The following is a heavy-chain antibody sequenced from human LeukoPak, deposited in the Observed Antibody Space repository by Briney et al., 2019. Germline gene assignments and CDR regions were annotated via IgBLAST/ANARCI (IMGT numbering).Heavy chain of an antibody. CDR2: IIPILGIA. D-gene: IGHD5-18*01. J-gene: IGHJ4*02. CDR1: GGTFSSYA. V-gene: IGHV1-69*04. CDR3: ARAGYSYGFSPFDY. Sequence: SVKVSCRASGGTFSSYAISWVRQAPGQGLEWMGRIIPILGIANYAQKFQGRVTITADKSTSTAYMELSSLRSEDTAVYYCARAGYSYGFSPFDYWGQGTLVTVSS.